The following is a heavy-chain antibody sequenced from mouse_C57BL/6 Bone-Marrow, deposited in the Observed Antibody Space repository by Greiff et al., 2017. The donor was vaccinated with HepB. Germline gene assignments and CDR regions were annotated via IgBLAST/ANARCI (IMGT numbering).Heavy chain of an antibody. CDR1: GYAFSSSW. J-gene: IGHJ3*01. CDR3: ARLGGAFAY. CDR2: IYPGDGDT. Sequence: QVQLQQSGPELVKPGASVKISCKASGYAFSSSWMNWVKQRPGKGLEWIGRIYPGDGDTNYNGKFKGKATLTADKSSSTAYMQLSSLTSEDSAVYFGARLGGAFAYWGQGTLVTVSA. V-gene: IGHV1-82*01.